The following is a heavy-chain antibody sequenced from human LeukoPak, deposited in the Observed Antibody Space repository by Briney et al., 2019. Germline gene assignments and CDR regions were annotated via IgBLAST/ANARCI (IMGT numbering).Heavy chain of an antibody. CDR3: ARGGGYTQYFDY. J-gene: IGHJ4*02. V-gene: IGHV4-39*01. Sequence: PSETLSLTCTVSGGSISSSSYYWGWIRQPPGKGLEWIGSIYYSGSTYYNPSLKSRVTISVDTSKNQFSLKLSSVTAADTAVYYCARGGGYTQYFDYWGQGTLVTVSS. CDR1: GGSISSSSYY. CDR2: IYYSGST. D-gene: IGHD3-16*02.